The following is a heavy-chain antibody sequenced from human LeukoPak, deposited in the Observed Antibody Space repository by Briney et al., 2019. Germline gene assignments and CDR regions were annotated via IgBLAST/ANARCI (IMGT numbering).Heavy chain of an antibody. V-gene: IGHV3-33*01. Sequence: GRSLRLSCAASGFTFSSYGMHWVRQAPGKGLEWVAVIWYDGSNKYYADSVKGRFTISRDNSKNTLYLQMNSLRAEDTAVYYCARVSSRDDYIWGSYLDYWGQGTLVTASS. D-gene: IGHD3-16*02. CDR3: ARVSSRDDYIWGSYLDY. CDR2: IWYDGSNK. CDR1: GFTFSSYG. J-gene: IGHJ4*02.